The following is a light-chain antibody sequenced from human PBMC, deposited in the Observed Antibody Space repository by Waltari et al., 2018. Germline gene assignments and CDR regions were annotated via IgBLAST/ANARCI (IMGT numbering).Light chain of an antibody. V-gene: IGKV1-5*01. CDR1: QRINWR. J-gene: IGKJ2*01. Sequence: DIQMTQSPSTLSASVGDRVTITCRASQRINWRLARYQQKPGKAPKLLIYDVSSLESGVPSRFSGSGSGTEFTLTINSLQPDDFATYYCQQYHDYSDTFGQGTKLEIK. CDR3: QQYHDYSDT. CDR2: DVS.